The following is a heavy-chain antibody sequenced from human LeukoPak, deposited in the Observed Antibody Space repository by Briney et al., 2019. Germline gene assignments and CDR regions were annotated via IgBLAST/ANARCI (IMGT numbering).Heavy chain of an antibody. Sequence: SEILSLTCTVSDGSITNYDWSWVRQPPGKGLEFIGHVHYSGTTNYNPSLRSRVTISIDTSKQHFFLKLKSVTAADTAVYYCARGYGDFRVEGRYFHSWGQGTLVTVSS. V-gene: IGHV4-59*01. CDR3: ARGYGDFRVEGRYFHS. CDR2: VHYSGTT. CDR1: DGSITNYD. J-gene: IGHJ4*02. D-gene: IGHD4-17*01.